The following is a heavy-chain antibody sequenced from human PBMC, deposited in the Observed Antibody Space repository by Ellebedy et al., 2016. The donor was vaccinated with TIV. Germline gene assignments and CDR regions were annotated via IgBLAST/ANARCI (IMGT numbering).Heavy chain of an antibody. V-gene: IGHV3-74*01. Sequence: ETLSLTCAASGFTFSSSWMHWVRQAPGEGLVWVSRINSDGSTINYADSVKGRFTISRDNAKNTLYLQMNSLRAEDTAVYYCARDITGHFDYWGQGTLVTVSS. J-gene: IGHJ4*02. CDR3: ARDITGHFDY. D-gene: IGHD1-20*01. CDR1: GFTFSSSW. CDR2: INSDGSTI.